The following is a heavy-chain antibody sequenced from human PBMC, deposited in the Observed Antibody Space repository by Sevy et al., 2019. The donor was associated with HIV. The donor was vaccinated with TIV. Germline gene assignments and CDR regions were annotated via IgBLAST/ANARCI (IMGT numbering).Heavy chain of an antibody. D-gene: IGHD5-12*01. CDR1: GFTLSNYD. Sequence: GGSLRLSCIESGFTLSNYDIHWVRLAAGKGLEWVAFIQYDGSIQYYADSVKGRFTISRDNSKNTLYLQMNSLRPEDTAIYYCAKRGSKSGYALGYWGQGTLVTVSS. V-gene: IGHV3-30*02. CDR3: AKRGSKSGYALGY. CDR2: IQYDGSIQ. J-gene: IGHJ4*02.